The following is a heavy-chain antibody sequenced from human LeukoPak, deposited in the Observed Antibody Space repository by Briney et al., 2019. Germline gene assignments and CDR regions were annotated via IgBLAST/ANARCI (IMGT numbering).Heavy chain of an antibody. CDR2: INYSGST. J-gene: IGHJ4*02. Sequence: PSETLSLTCAVSGGSISSSNWWSWVRQPPGKGLEWIGEINYSGSTNYNPSLKSRVTISVDTSKNQFSLKLSSVTAEDTALYYCASAGLTYGSGSYFVYWGQGTLVTVSS. CDR1: GGSISSSNW. D-gene: IGHD3-10*01. CDR3: ASAGLTYGSGSYFVY. V-gene: IGHV4-4*02.